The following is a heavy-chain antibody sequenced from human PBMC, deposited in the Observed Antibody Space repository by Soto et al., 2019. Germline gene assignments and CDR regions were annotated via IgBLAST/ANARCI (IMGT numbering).Heavy chain of an antibody. CDR3: ARDGTTREGVDY. CDR1: GGSISSGGYY. Sequence: QVQLQESGPGLVKPSQTLSLTCTVSGGSISSGGYYWSWIRQHPGKGLAWIGYIYYSGTTYYNPSLKSRVTISVDTSKNQFSLELSSVTAADTAVYYCARDGTTREGVDYWGQGTLVTVSS. V-gene: IGHV4-31*03. J-gene: IGHJ4*02. D-gene: IGHD1-7*01. CDR2: IYYSGTT.